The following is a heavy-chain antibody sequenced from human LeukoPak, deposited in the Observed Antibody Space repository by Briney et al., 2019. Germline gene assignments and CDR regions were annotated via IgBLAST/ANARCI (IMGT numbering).Heavy chain of an antibody. Sequence: SETLSLTCTVSGGSISSSSYYWGWIRQPPGKGLEWIGSIYYSGSTYYNPSLKSRVTISVDTSKNQFSPKLSSVTAADTAVYYCALGLRLGELSVPDYWGQGTLVTVSS. D-gene: IGHD3-16*02. V-gene: IGHV4-39*07. CDR3: ALGLRLGELSVPDY. CDR2: IYYSGST. CDR1: GGSISSSSYY. J-gene: IGHJ4*02.